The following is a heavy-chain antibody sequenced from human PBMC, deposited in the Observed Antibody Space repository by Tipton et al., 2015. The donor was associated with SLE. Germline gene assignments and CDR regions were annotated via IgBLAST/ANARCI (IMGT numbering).Heavy chain of an antibody. CDR2: INHSGST. V-gene: IGHV4-38-2*02. CDR3: ARTQYTFGGVIAPFDY. D-gene: IGHD3-16*02. CDR1: GYSINNGFY. Sequence: TLSLTCTVSGYSINNGFYWGWIRQPPGKGLEWIGEINHSGSTNYNPSLESRVTISVDTSKNQFSLKLSSVTAADTAVYYCARTQYTFGGVIAPFDYWGQGTLVTVSS. J-gene: IGHJ4*02.